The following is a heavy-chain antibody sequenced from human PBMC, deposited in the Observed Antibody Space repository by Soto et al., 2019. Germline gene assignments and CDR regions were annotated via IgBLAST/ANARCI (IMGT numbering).Heavy chain of an antibody. Sequence: QITLKESGPTLVKPTQTLTLTCTFSGFSLSTTAEGVGWIRQPPGKALEWLALIYWDDDERYSPSLKSRLTITKDTSKNQVVLTMTNVDPVDTATYYCAQGSCSSADCYPNPYLDYWGQGILVTVSS. CDR1: GFSLSTTAEG. J-gene: IGHJ4*02. D-gene: IGHD2-2*01. V-gene: IGHV2-5*02. CDR2: IYWDDDE. CDR3: AQGSCSSADCYPNPYLDY.